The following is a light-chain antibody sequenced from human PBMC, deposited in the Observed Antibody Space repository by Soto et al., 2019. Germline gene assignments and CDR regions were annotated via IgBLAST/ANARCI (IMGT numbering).Light chain of an antibody. CDR1: QGVSSSY. J-gene: IGKJ1*01. V-gene: IGKV3-20*01. CDR2: GAS. CDR3: QQYGSSPAT. Sequence: TQSPASLSVSPGERVTLSCRAGQGVSSSYLAWYQQKPGQAPRLLIYGASSRATGIPDRFSGSGSGTDFTLTISRLEPEDFEVYYCQQYGSSPATFGQGTKVDIK.